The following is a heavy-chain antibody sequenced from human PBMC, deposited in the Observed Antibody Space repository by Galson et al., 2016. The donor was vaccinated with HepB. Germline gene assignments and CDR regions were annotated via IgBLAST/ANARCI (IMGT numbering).Heavy chain of an antibody. J-gene: IGHJ4*02. D-gene: IGHD6-19*01. CDR3: AKDYSSGWFGAGGFEH. Sequence: SLRLSCAASGFTFSDYAMHWVRQAPGKGLEWVSGLSWNSGRIAYADSMKGRFTISRDNAKNSLYLQMNSLRAEDTAFYYCAKDYSSGWFGAGGFEHWGQGTLVTVSS. CDR1: GFTFSDYA. CDR2: LSWNSGRI. V-gene: IGHV3-9*01.